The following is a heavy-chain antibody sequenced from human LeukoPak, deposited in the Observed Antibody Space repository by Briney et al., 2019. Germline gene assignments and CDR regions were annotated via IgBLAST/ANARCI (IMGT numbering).Heavy chain of an antibody. CDR2: IIPIFGTA. CDR3: ARGDTAMAFYYFDY. D-gene: IGHD5-18*01. V-gene: IGHV1-69*06. J-gene: IGHJ4*02. CDR1: GGTFSSYA. Sequence: SVKVSCKASGGTFSSYAISWVQQAPGQGLEWMGGIIPIFGTANYAQKFQGRVTITADKSTSTAYMELSSLRSEDTAVYYCARGDTAMAFYYFDYWGQGTLVTVSS.